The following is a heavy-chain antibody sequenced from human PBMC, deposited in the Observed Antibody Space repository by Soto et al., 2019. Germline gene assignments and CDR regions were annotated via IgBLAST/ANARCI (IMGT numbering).Heavy chain of an antibody. J-gene: IGHJ4*02. Sequence: GESLKISCKGSGFSFSSYWITWVRQMPGKGLEWMGRIDPSDSYTNFSPSFQGHVTISADESISTAYLQWSSLKASDTAMYYCARHGRGSYSSYFDYWGRGTLVTVSS. CDR3: ARHGRGSYSSYFDY. CDR2: IDPSDSYT. CDR1: GFSFSSYW. V-gene: IGHV5-10-1*01. D-gene: IGHD1-26*01.